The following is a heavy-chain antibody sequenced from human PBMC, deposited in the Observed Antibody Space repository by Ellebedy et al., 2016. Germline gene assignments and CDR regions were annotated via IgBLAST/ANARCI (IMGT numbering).Heavy chain of an antibody. CDR1: AFNV. CDR3: AKTQDYPFPS. V-gene: IGHV3-53*01. J-gene: IGHJ1*01. CDR2: SYSDGRT. D-gene: IGHD4/OR15-4a*01. Sequence: GESLKISXAASAFNVMSWVRQAPGKGLEWVSISYSDGRTYYADSVKGRLSVSRDQSKNTVFLQMNNLRAEDTAVFYCAKTQDYPFPSWGQGTPVTVSS.